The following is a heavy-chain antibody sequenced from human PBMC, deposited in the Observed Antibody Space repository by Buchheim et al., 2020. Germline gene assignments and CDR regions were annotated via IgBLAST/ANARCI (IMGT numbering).Heavy chain of an antibody. J-gene: IGHJ6*02. CDR2: SSSSGSTI. V-gene: IGHV3-48*03. CDR1: GFTFSSYE. Sequence: EVQLVESGGGLVQPGGSLRLSCAASGFTFSSYEMNWVRQAPGKGLEWVSYSSSSGSTIYYADSVKGRFTISRDNAKNSLYLQMNSLRAEDTAVYHCARDKVSGYYDSSGYDPYYYYGMDVWGQGTT. CDR3: ARDKVSGYYDSSGYDPYYYYGMDV. D-gene: IGHD3-22*01.